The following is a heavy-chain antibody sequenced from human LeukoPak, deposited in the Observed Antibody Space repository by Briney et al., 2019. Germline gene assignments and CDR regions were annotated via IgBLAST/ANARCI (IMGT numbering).Heavy chain of an antibody. D-gene: IGHD6-19*01. Sequence: ASVKVSCKASGYTFTSSGISWVRQAPGQGLEWMGWISAYNGNTNYATKLQGRVTMTTDTSTSTADMELRSLRSDDTAGDYCARDPRGWYVEYFDYWRQGTLVTVSS. J-gene: IGHJ4*02. CDR3: ARDPRGWYVEYFDY. CDR2: ISAYNGNT. V-gene: IGHV1-18*01. CDR1: GYTFTSSG.